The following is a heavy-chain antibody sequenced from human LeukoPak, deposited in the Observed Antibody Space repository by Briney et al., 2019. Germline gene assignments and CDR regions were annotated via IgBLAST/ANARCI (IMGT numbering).Heavy chain of an antibody. Sequence: SETLSLTCTVSGGXISSGGYYWGWIRQPPGKRLEWIGRIYYSGTTYYNPSLKSRVTISVDTSKNQLSLKLRSVTAADTAVYYCARLSFSSSGWYPLDYWGQGSLVTVSS. CDR2: IYYSGTT. CDR1: GGXISSGGYY. CDR3: ARLSFSSSGWYPLDY. V-gene: IGHV4-39*01. J-gene: IGHJ4*02. D-gene: IGHD6-19*01.